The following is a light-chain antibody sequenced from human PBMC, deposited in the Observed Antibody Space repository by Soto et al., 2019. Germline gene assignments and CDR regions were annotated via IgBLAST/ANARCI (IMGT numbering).Light chain of an antibody. Sequence: QSVLTQPASVSGSPGQSITISCTGTSSDVGGYNYVSWYQQHPGKAPKLMIYDVSNRPSGVSNRFSGSKSGNTASLTISGLQAEDEDDYYCSSYTSSSTPLVVFGGGTKLTVL. CDR2: DVS. CDR1: SSDVGGYNY. V-gene: IGLV2-14*01. J-gene: IGLJ2*01. CDR3: SSYTSSSTPLVV.